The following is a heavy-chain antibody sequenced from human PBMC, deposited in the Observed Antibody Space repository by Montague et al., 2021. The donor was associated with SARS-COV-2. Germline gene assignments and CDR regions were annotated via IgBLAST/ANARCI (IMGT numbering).Heavy chain of an antibody. J-gene: IGHJ5*02. CDR2: ISSSSSYI. D-gene: IGHD6-13*01. CDR1: GFTFSSYS. CDR3: ARDHRSSGDMDWFDP. V-gene: IGHV3-21*01. Sequence: SLRLSCAASGFTFSSYSMNWVRQAPGKGLEWVSSISSSSSYIYYADSVKGRFTVSRDNAKSSLYLQMNSLTAEDTAVYYCARDHRSSGDMDWFDPWGQGTLVTVSS.